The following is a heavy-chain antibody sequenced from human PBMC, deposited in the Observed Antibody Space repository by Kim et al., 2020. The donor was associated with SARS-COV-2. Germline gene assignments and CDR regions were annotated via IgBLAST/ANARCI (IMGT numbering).Heavy chain of an antibody. J-gene: IGHJ6*02. D-gene: IGHD3-22*01. CDR3: AREAIIHYDSSGYHSYGMDV. Sequence: SETLSLTCTVSGGSISSYYWSWIRQPPGKGLEWIGYIYYSGSTNYNPSLKSRVTISVDTSKNQFSLKLSSVTAADTAVYYCAREAIIHYDSSGYHSYGMDVWGQGTTVTVSS. V-gene: IGHV4-59*01. CDR1: GGSISSYY. CDR2: IYYSGST.